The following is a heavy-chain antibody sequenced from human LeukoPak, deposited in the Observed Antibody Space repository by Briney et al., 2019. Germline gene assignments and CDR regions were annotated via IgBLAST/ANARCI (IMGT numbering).Heavy chain of an antibody. CDR3: AREVMTTRPLDY. J-gene: IGHJ4*02. CDR2: ISVTSTYI. V-gene: IGHV3-21*01. D-gene: IGHD1-1*01. CDR1: GFTFSSYS. Sequence: GGSLRLSCAASGFTFSSYSMNWVRQAPGKGLEWVSAISVTSTYIYYADSVKGRFTISRDNAKNSLYLQMNSLRAEDTAVYYCAREVMTTRPLDYWGQGTLVTVSS.